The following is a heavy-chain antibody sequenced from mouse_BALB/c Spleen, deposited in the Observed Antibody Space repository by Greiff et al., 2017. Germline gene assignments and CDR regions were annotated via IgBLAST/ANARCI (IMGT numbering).Heavy chain of an antibody. Sequence: VQLQQSRAELVKPGASVKLSCTASGFNIKDTYMHWVKQRPEQGLEWIGRIDPANGNTKYDPKFQGKATITADTSSNTAYLQLSSLTSEDTAVYYCARGGYDGRYYFDYWGQGTTLTVSS. D-gene: IGHD2-2*01. CDR1: GFNIKDTY. CDR2: IDPANGNT. V-gene: IGHV14-3*02. J-gene: IGHJ2*01. CDR3: ARGGYDGRYYFDY.